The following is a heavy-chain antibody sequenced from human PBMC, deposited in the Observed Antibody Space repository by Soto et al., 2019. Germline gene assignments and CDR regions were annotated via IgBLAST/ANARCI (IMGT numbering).Heavy chain of an antibody. CDR3: AKDGQWELPRTQIDY. Sequence: GGSLRLSCAASGFTFSSYGMHWVRQAPGKGLEWVAVIWYDGNNKYYADSVKGRFTISRDNSKNTLYLQMNSLRAEDTALYFCAKDGQWELPRTQIDYWGQGTLVTVSS. D-gene: IGHD1-26*01. J-gene: IGHJ4*02. CDR1: GFTFSSYG. V-gene: IGHV3-33*06. CDR2: IWYDGNNK.